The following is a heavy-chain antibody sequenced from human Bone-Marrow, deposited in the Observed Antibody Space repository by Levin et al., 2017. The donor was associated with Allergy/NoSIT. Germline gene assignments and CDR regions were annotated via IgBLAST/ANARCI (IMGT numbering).Heavy chain of an antibody. Sequence: LSLTCAASGFIFGSYDMNWVRQAPGKGLEWVSYISSSGSTIYYADSVKGRFTISRDNAKNSLYLQMNSLRAEDTAVYYCARVYSSSWYGDDPWGQGTLVTVSS. CDR2: ISSSGSTI. V-gene: IGHV3-48*03. CDR3: ARVYSSSWYGDDP. D-gene: IGHD6-13*01. CDR1: GFIFGSYD. J-gene: IGHJ5*02.